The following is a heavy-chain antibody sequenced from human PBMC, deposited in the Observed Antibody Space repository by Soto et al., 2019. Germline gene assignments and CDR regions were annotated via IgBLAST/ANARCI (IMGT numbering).Heavy chain of an antibody. CDR1: GFTFISHT. Sequence: GGSLRLSCVTSGFTFISHTMNWVRQAPGKGLEWVSSISSSSNYIYYADSVKGRFTISRDNAKSFLYLQMNSLRTEDTALYYCAKDIDAAYYYDSSGSYGMDVWGQGTTVTVSS. J-gene: IGHJ6*02. CDR3: AKDIDAAYYYDSSGSYGMDV. D-gene: IGHD3-22*01. V-gene: IGHV3-21*04. CDR2: ISSSSNYI.